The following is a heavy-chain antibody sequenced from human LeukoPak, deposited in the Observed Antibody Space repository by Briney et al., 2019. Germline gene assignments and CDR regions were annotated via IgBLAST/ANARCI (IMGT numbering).Heavy chain of an antibody. Sequence: SETLSLTCTVSGGSISSSSYYWGWIRQPPGKGLEWIGSIYYSGSTYYNPSLKSRVTISVDTSKNQFSLKLSSVTAADTAVYYCAITTVTTGVEFDYWGQGTLVTVTS. J-gene: IGHJ4*02. CDR1: GGSISSSSYY. V-gene: IGHV4-39*01. CDR3: AITTVTTGVEFDY. D-gene: IGHD4-17*01. CDR2: IYYSGST.